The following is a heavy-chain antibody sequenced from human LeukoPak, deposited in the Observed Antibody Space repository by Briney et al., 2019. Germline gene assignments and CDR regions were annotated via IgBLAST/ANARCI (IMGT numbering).Heavy chain of an antibody. CDR2: INPNSGGT. V-gene: IGHV1-2*02. J-gene: IGHJ6*03. Sequence: ASVKVSCKASGYTFTGYYMHWVRQAPGQGLEWMGWINPNSGGTNYAQKFQGRVTMTRDTSISTAYMELSRLRSDDTAVYYCATYYGSGRIKYYYYYYYMDVWGKGTTVTVSS. CDR3: ATYYGSGRIKYYYYYYYMDV. CDR1: GYTFTGYY. D-gene: IGHD3-10*01.